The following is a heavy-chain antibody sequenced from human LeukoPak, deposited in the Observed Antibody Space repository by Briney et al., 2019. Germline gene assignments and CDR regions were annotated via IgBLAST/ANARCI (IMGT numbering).Heavy chain of an antibody. CDR1: GFTFSSYV. J-gene: IGHJ6*02. D-gene: IGHD6-13*01. CDR3: ARDIAAAGSRYYYYGMDV. Sequence: GGSLRLSCAASGFTFSSYVMHWVRQAPGKGLEWVAVIWYDGSNKYYADSVKGRFTISRDNSKNTLYLQMNSLRAEDTAVYYCARDIAAAGSRYYYYGMDVWGQGTTVTVSS. CDR2: IWYDGSNK. V-gene: IGHV3-33*01.